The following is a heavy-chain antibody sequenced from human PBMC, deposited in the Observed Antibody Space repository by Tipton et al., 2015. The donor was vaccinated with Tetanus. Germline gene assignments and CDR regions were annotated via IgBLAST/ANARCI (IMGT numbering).Heavy chain of an antibody. CDR1: GGSMSNNY. D-gene: IGHD2-2*01. J-gene: IGHJ3*01. V-gene: IGHV4-59*07. CDR3: ARRSYCSSSRCFDAFDL. Sequence: TLSFTCTVSGGSMSNNYWSWIRQPPGKGLEWIAYIFHSGSTNYSPSPKSRVAISMDTSKNQISLKLSSVTAADTAVYYCARRSYCSSSRCFDAFDLWGQGTMVTVSS. CDR2: IFHSGST.